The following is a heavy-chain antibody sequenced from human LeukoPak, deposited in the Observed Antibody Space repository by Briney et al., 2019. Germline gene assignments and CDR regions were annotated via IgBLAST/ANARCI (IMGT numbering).Heavy chain of an antibody. D-gene: IGHD3-16*01. CDR2: MNQLGNEK. CDR1: KFTFSSYW. J-gene: IGHJ4*02. V-gene: IGHV3-7*04. CDR3: ARGTYYYEF. Sequence: GGSLRLSCAASKFTFSSYWMSWVRQAPGKGLEWVAYMNQLGNEKNYVDSVKGRFTISRDNAKNSLYLQMNSLRAEDTAVYDCARGTYYYEFWGQGTLVTVSS.